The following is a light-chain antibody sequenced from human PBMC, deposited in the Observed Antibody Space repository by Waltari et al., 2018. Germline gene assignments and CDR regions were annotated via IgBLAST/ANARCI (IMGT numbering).Light chain of an antibody. CDR2: KAY. V-gene: IGKV1-5*03. Sequence: DIQMTQSPSTLSASVADSVTITCRAIQSISSWLAWDQQKPGKAPKVLIYKAYSLESGVPSRFSGSGSGTEFTLTISSLQPDDFATYYCQHYNTYPYTFGQGTKLEIK. CDR3: QHYNTYPYT. J-gene: IGKJ2*01. CDR1: QSISSW.